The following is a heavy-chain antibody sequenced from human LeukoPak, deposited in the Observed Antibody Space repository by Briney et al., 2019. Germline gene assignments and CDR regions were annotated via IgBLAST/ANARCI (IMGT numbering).Heavy chain of an antibody. J-gene: IGHJ4*02. Sequence: RGSLRLSCVASGLTFNRYWMSWLRQVPGKGLEWVANIKQDGTETHYVDSVKGRFTISRDNAKSSLYLQMNSLRAEDTAVYYCARDCLGSQFWSGYYLGPDNYFDYWGQGSLVTVSS. CDR1: GLTFNRYW. V-gene: IGHV3-7*01. CDR2: IKQDGTET. D-gene: IGHD3-3*01. CDR3: ARDCLGSQFWSGYYLGPDNYFDY.